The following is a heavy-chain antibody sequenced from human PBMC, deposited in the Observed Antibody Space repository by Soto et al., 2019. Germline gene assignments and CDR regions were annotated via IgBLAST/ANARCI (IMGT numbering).Heavy chain of an antibody. CDR2: ISANNDHT. V-gene: IGHV1-18*01. J-gene: IGHJ4*02. Sequence: QVQLVQSGAEVKKPGASVKVSCKASGYTLNTYGITWVRQAPGQRLEWMGWISANNDHTNYPQKLQGRVTMTTDTSTGTAYMELRSLTSDDSAVYYCARGTYFDYWGQGTLVTVSS. CDR1: GYTLNTYG. CDR3: ARGTYFDY.